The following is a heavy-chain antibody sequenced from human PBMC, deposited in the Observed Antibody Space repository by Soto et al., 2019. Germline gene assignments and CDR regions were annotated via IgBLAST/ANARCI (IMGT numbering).Heavy chain of an antibody. Sequence: SETLSLTCTVSGGPLSSYYWTWIRQSPGKGLEWIGYVYFSGNTNYNPSLKSRVTISIDTSKNQFSLRLHSVTAADTAFYYCGSVRPSGYVLSWGQGTLVT. D-gene: IGHD6-25*01. J-gene: IGHJ5*02. CDR3: GSVRPSGYVLS. CDR1: GGPLSSYY. CDR2: VYFSGNT. V-gene: IGHV4-59*01.